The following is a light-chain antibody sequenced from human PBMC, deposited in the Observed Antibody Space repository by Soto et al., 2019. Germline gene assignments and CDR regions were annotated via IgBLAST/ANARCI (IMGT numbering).Light chain of an antibody. J-gene: IGKJ1*01. CDR1: QSISSY. V-gene: IGKV3-20*01. CDR3: QQYGRSPRT. Sequence: VLTQSPGTLSLSPGERATLSCRASQSISSYVAWYQQKPGQAPRLLIYGASTRADGIADRFSGSGSGTDFTLSIRRLEPKDFAVYYCQQYGRSPRTFGQGTKVDIK. CDR2: GAS.